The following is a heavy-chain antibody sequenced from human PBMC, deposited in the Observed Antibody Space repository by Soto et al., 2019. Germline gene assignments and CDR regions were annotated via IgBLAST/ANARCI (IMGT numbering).Heavy chain of an antibody. Sequence: EVQLVESGGGLVKPGGSLRLSCAASGFTFSSYSMNWVRQAPGKGLEWVSSISSSSSYIYYADSVKGRFTISRDNAKNSLYLQINSLRAEDTAVSYCARVSVGELLHDDYWGQGTLVTVSS. CDR3: ARVSVGELLHDDY. V-gene: IGHV3-21*01. CDR2: ISSSSSYI. CDR1: GFTFSSYS. D-gene: IGHD3-10*01. J-gene: IGHJ4*02.